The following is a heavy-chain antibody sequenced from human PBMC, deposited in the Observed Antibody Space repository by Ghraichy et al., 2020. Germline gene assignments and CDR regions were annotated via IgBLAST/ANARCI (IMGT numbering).Heavy chain of an antibody. Sequence: GGSLRLSCAASGFTFDDYAMHWVRQAPGKGLEWVSGISWNSGSIGYADSVKGRFTISRDNAKNSLYLQMNSLRAEDTALYYCAKDIGWLLQSVWFDPWGQGTLVTVSS. J-gene: IGHJ5*02. CDR2: ISWNSGSI. D-gene: IGHD3-22*01. V-gene: IGHV3-9*01. CDR3: AKDIGWLLQSVWFDP. CDR1: GFTFDDYA.